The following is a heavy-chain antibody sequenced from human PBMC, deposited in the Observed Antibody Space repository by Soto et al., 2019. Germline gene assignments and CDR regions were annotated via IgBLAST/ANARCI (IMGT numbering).Heavy chain of an antibody. D-gene: IGHD2-2*01. V-gene: IGHV1-3*01. CDR2: INPGNGDT. Sequence: VNVSCKTSGYSFTKYGLHWVRQAPGQRLEWMGWINPGNGDTKYSQKFQGRVTITRDTSATTAYMELSSLRSEDSAVFYCARTDCSSTSCYNYYYYGMDVWGQGTTVTVSS. CDR1: GYSFTKYG. CDR3: ARTDCSSTSCYNYYYYGMDV. J-gene: IGHJ6*02.